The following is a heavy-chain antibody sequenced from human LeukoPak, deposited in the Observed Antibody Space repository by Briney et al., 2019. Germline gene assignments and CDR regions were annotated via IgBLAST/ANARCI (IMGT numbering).Heavy chain of an antibody. Sequence: TSETLSLTCTVSGGSISSYYWSWIRQPPGKGLEWIGYIYYSGSTNYNPSLKSRVTISVDTSKNQFSLKLSSVTAADTAVYYCARRAYSSGWYTGDWYFDLWGSGTLVTVSS. CDR3: ARRAYSSGWYTGDWYFDL. J-gene: IGHJ2*01. V-gene: IGHV4-59*08. D-gene: IGHD6-19*01. CDR1: GGSISSYY. CDR2: IYYSGST.